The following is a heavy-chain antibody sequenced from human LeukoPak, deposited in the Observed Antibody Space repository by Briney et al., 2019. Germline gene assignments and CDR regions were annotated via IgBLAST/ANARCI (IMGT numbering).Heavy chain of an antibody. J-gene: IGHJ3*02. CDR2: ISSSSSYI. V-gene: IGHV3-21*01. CDR3: ARAKTYSGSYYDAFDI. CDR1: GFTFSSYS. D-gene: IGHD1-26*01. Sequence: GGSLRLSCAASGFTFSSYSMNWVRQAPGKGLEWVSSISSSSSYIYYADSVKGRFTISRDNAKNSLYLQTNSLRAEDTAVYYCARAKTYSGSYYDAFDIWGQGTMVTVSS.